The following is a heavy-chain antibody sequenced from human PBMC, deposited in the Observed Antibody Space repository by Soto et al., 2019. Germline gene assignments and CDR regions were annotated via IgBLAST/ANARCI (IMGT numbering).Heavy chain of an antibody. V-gene: IGHV3-30-3*01. D-gene: IGHD3-9*01. CDR1: GFTFSSYA. CDR3: ASPPGGYYDILTGWFDY. Sequence: QVQLVESGGGVVQPGRSLRLSCAASGFTFSSYAMHWVRQAPGKGLEWVAVISYDGSNKYYADSVKGRFTISRDNSKNTLYLQMNSLRAEDTAVYYYASPPGGYYDILTGWFDYWGQGTLVTVSS. J-gene: IGHJ4*02. CDR2: ISYDGSNK.